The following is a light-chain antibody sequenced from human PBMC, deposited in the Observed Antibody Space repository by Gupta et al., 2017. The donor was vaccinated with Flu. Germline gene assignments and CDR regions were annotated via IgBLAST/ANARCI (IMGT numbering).Light chain of an antibody. CDR3: LQDHDYPPT. CDR1: QGIRND. Sequence: GDRITIPGRASQGIRNDLGWYQQKSGKAPQLLIYGASTLQSGVPPRFSGSGSGTDFTLTISSLQPEDFATYFCLQDHDYPPTFGQGTKVETK. V-gene: IGKV1-6*01. CDR2: GAS. J-gene: IGKJ1*01.